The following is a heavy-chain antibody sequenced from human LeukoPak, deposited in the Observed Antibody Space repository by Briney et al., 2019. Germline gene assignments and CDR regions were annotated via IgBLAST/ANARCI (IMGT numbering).Heavy chain of an antibody. D-gene: IGHD5-12*01. Sequence: GGSLRLSCAASGFSFSDYYMHWVRQAPGKGLEWVSSISFDSGDETLYADSVKGRFTISRDNTKNSMYLQMDSLTVEDTALYFCTRDLPATISLGDDYWGPGILVTVSS. CDR1: GFSFSDYY. J-gene: IGHJ4*02. V-gene: IGHV3-21*01. CDR3: TRDLPATISLGDDY. CDR2: ISFDSGDET.